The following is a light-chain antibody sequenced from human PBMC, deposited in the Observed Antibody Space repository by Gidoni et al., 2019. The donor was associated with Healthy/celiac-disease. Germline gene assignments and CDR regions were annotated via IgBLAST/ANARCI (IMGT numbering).Light chain of an antibody. CDR1: QSVSSCY. Sequence: TALTQSPATLSSSPGARATLSCRASQSVSSCYLAWYQQKPGKAPRLLIDGASSRATGIPDRFSGSGSGTDFTLTISRLEPEDFAVYYFQQYGSSPRTFGQGTKVETK. CDR2: GAS. CDR3: QQYGSSPRT. V-gene: IGKV3-20*01. J-gene: IGKJ1*01.